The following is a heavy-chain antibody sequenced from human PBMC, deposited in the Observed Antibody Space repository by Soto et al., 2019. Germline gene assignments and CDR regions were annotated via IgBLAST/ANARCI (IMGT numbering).Heavy chain of an antibody. D-gene: IGHD6-13*01. Sequence: SETLSLTCAVYGGSFGGYYWSWIRQAPGKGLEWIGEIHHSGITNYDPSLKSRVTISVDTSKNQFSLKLSSVTAADTAVYYCARKGDSITWYRSWYFDLWGRGTLVTVSS. V-gene: IGHV4-34*01. CDR2: IHHSGIT. CDR3: ARKGDSITWYRSWYFDL. CDR1: GGSFGGYY. J-gene: IGHJ2*01.